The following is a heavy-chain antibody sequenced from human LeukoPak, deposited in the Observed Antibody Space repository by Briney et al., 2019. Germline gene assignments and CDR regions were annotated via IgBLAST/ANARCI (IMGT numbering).Heavy chain of an antibody. J-gene: IGHJ4*02. V-gene: IGHV4-39*07. CDR3: ARVDNWNYKY. D-gene: IGHD1-7*01. CDR2: IYYSGST. CDR1: GYSISSSSYY. Sequence: SETLSLTCTVSGYSISSSSYYWGWIRQPPGKGLEWIGSIYYSGSTYYNPSLKSRVTISVDTSKNQFSLKLSSVTAADTAVYYCARVDNWNYKYWGQGTLVTVSS.